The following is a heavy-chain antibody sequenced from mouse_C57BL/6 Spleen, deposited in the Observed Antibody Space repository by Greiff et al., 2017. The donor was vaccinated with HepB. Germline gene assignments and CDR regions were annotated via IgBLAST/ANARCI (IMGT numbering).Heavy chain of an antibody. CDR2: IHPNSGST. CDR1: GYTFTSYW. D-gene: IGHD2-3*01. J-gene: IGHJ4*01. V-gene: IGHV1-64*01. CDR3: ARGGGYYDGGMDD. Sequence: QVQLQQPGAELVKPGASVKLSCKASGYTFTSYWMHWVKQRPGQGLEWIGMIHPNSGSTNYNEKFKSKATLTVDKSSSTAYMQLSSLTSEDSAVYYCARGGGYYDGGMDDWGQGTSVTVSS.